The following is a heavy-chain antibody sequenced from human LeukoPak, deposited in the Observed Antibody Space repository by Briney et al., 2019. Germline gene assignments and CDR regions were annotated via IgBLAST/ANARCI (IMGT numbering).Heavy chain of an antibody. V-gene: IGHV3-7*04. CDR1: RFPFSSYW. J-gene: IGHJ4*02. D-gene: IGHD5-24*01. Sequence: GGSLRLSCVASRFPFSSYWMTWVRQAPGKGLEWLANIKQDGSKKSYVDSVKGRFTISRDNAKNSLYLQMNSLRAKDTAIYYCTRVGYIDEGIDYWGQGTLVTVSS. CDR2: IKQDGSKK. CDR3: TRVGYIDEGIDY.